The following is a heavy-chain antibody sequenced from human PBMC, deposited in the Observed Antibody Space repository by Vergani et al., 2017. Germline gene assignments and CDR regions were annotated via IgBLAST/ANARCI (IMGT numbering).Heavy chain of an antibody. CDR3: AKDRWVSSSSGPFDY. CDR2: MSGSGGST. CDR1: GFTFNNYA. J-gene: IGHJ4*02. Sequence: EVQLLESGGGLVQPGGSLRLSCAASGFTFNNYAMSWVRQAPGKGLEGVSAMSGSGGSTFYADSVKAGFPISRENSKNTLYLQMNSLRAEETAVYYCAKDRWVSSSSGPFDYWGQGTLVTVSS. V-gene: IGHV3-23*01. D-gene: IGHD6-6*01.